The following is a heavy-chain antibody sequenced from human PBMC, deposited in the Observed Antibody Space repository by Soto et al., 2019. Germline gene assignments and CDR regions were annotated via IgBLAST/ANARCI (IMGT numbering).Heavy chain of an antibody. CDR3: ARDVGCSGGSCYSRWFDP. Sequence: QVQLQESGPGLVKPSETLSLTCTVSGGSISSYYWSWIRQPAGKGLEWIGRIYTSGSTNYNPSRKSRVTMSVDTSKNQFSLKLSSVTAADTAVYYCARDVGCSGGSCYSRWFDPWGQGTLVTVSS. D-gene: IGHD2-15*01. J-gene: IGHJ5*02. V-gene: IGHV4-4*07. CDR1: GGSISSYY. CDR2: IYTSGST.